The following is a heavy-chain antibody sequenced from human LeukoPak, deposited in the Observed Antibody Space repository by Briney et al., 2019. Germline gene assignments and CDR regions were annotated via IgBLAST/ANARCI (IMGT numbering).Heavy chain of an antibody. D-gene: IGHD3-10*01. V-gene: IGHV4-31*03. CDR3: ARGGASYYFGLFDY. J-gene: IGHJ4*02. Sequence: SQTLSLTCTVSGGSISSGGYYWSWIRQHPGKGLEWIGYIYYSGSTYYNPSLKSRVTISVDRSKNQFSLKLSSVTAADTAVYYCARGGASYYFGLFDYWGQGTLVSVSS. CDR2: IYYSGST. CDR1: GGSISSGGYY.